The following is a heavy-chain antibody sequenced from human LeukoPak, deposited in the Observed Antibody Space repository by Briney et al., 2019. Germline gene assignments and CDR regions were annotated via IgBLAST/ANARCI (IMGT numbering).Heavy chain of an antibody. D-gene: IGHD3-10*01. J-gene: IGHJ4*02. CDR2: IYYSVST. CDR1: GDSISSSSFY. CDR3: ARDRGVVRGVIITGDY. Sequence: PSETLSLTCTVSGDSISSSSFYWGWIRQPPGKGLEWIGSIYYSVSTYYNPYLKSRVTISVDTSKNQYSLKLSSVTAADTAVYYCARDRGVVRGVIITGDYWGQGTLVTVSS. V-gene: IGHV4-39*07.